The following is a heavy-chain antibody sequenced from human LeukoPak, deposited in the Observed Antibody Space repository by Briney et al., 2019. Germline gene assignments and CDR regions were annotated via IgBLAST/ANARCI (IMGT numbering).Heavy chain of an antibody. Sequence: GGSLRLSCAASGFTVSSNYMTWVRQAPGKGLEWVSVIYSGGSTYYADSVKGRFTISRDNSKNTLYLQMNSLRAEDTAVYYCARDRRGYYDSGSYYPLIWGQGTLVTVSS. CDR1: GFTVSSNY. D-gene: IGHD3-10*01. CDR3: ARDRRGYYDSGSYYPLI. J-gene: IGHJ4*02. V-gene: IGHV3-66*01. CDR2: IYSGGST.